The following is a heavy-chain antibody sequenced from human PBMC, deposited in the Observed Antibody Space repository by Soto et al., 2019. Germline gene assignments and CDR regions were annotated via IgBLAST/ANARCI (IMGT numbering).Heavy chain of an antibody. D-gene: IGHD1-1*01. V-gene: IGHV3-30-3*01. CDR1: GFTFSTYT. CDR3: ARVNIAWNDVGAIDV. Sequence: VQLVESGGGVVQPGRSLRLSCAASGFTFSTYTMHWVRQAPGKGLEWVAVILYDGSKKDYADSVKGRFTISRDNSKNTLYLQMNSLRAEDTAVYSCARVNIAWNDVGAIDVWGQGTTVTVSS. CDR2: ILYDGSKK. J-gene: IGHJ6*02.